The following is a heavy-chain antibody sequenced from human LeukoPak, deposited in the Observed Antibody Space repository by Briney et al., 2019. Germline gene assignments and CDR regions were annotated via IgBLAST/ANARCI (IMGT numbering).Heavy chain of an antibody. D-gene: IGHD3-22*01. Sequence: ASVKVSCKASGYTFTSYYMHWVRQAPGQGLEWMGIINPSGGSTSYAQKFQGRVTMTRDTSTNTVYMELSSLRSEDTAVYYCARGIGLMIALSRGAFDIWGQGTMVTVSS. V-gene: IGHV1-46*01. CDR1: GYTFTSYY. CDR2: INPSGGST. J-gene: IGHJ3*02. CDR3: ARGIGLMIALSRGAFDI.